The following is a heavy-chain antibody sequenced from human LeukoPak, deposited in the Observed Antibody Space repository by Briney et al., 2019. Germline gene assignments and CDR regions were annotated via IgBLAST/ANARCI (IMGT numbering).Heavy chain of an antibody. CDR3: ARLSYNFWSGYKSMPNWFDP. V-gene: IGHV5-51*01. CDR2: IYPGDSDT. Sequence: GESLKISCKGSGYSFTSYWIGSVRQMPGKGLEWMGIIYPGDSDTRYSPSFQGQVTISADKSISTAYQQWNSLKASDTAMYYCARLSYNFWSGYKSMPNWFDPWGQGTLVTVSS. D-gene: IGHD3-3*01. J-gene: IGHJ5*02. CDR1: GYSFTSYW.